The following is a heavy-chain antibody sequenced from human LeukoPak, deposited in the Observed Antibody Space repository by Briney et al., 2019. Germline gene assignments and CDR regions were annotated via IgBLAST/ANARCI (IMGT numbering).Heavy chain of an antibody. J-gene: IGHJ4*02. CDR1: GGSISSYY. CDR3: ARVGQSAMGYDY. D-gene: IGHD5-18*01. V-gene: IGHV4-4*07. Sequence: SETLSPTCTVSGGSISSYYWSWIRQPAGRGLEWIGRMSTSGNTNYNPSLTSRVTMSVDTSKNQFSLKLSSVTAADTAVYYCARVGQSAMGYDYWGQGILVTVSS. CDR2: MSTSGNT.